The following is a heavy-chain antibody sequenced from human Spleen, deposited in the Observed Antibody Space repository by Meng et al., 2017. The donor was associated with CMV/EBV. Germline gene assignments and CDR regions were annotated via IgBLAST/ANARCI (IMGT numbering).Heavy chain of an antibody. V-gene: IGHV3-23*01. CDR1: AFAFSSFA. Sequence: ASAFAFSSFAMNWVRHAPGKGLEWGSAINSRGGSTYYADSMKGRCTMSRDNSKNTLYLQMDSLRTEDTGVYYCAREGTAAGSPFDHWGQGTLVTVSS. D-gene: IGHD6-13*01. J-gene: IGHJ4*02. CDR3: AREGTAAGSPFDH. CDR2: INSRGGST.